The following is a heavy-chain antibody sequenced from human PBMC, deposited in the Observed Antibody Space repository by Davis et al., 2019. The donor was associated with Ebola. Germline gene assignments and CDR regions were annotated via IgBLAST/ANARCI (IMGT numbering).Heavy chain of an antibody. J-gene: IGHJ4*02. Sequence: MPSETLSLTCTVSGGSISGYFWSWIRQPPGKGLEWIGYIYYTGSTDYNPSLKSRVTISLVPSKNQFSLKLNSVTAADTAVYYCARVGKEWELSLAYWGQGNLVTVSS. CDR1: GGSISGYF. CDR3: ARVGKEWELSLAY. D-gene: IGHD1-26*01. V-gene: IGHV4-59*01. CDR2: IYYTGST.